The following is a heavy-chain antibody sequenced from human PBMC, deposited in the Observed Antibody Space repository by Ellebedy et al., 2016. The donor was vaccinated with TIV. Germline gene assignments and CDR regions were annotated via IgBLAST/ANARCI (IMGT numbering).Heavy chain of an antibody. Sequence: GGSLRLSCAASGFTFSDYAMHWVRQAPGKGLEWVSVLSYDGSNKFYADSVKGRFTISRDNSKNTLYLQMNSLRPEDTAVYYCAREMIENLLAPSFDYWGQGTLFTVSS. J-gene: IGHJ4*02. CDR2: LSYDGSNK. CDR1: GFTFSDYA. D-gene: IGHD2-21*01. V-gene: IGHV3-30-3*01. CDR3: AREMIENLLAPSFDY.